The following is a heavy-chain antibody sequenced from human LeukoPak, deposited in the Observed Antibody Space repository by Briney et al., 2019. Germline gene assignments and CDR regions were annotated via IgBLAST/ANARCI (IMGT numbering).Heavy chain of an antibody. V-gene: IGHV4-59*01. D-gene: IGHD5-12*01. CDR2: IYFRGST. J-gene: IGHJ5*02. CDR1: GDSFSNYY. CDR3: ARAMRWTSGPVERGWFDR. Sequence: SETPSLTCSVSGDSFSNYYWTWIRRPPGGRLECISHIYFRGSTKYSPSLMHRVTISVDTSKNQVSLTLTSVTAADTAVYYCARAMRWTSGPVERGWFDRWGQGTLVTVSS.